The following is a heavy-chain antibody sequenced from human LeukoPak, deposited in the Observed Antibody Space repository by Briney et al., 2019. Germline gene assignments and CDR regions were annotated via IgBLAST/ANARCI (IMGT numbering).Heavy chain of an antibody. CDR3: ARSVYDSGGYYRVLDY. D-gene: IGHD3-22*01. V-gene: IGHV3-74*01. CDR1: GFTFSSYW. J-gene: IGHJ4*02. CDR2: INSDGSTT. Sequence: GGSLRLSCAASGFTFSSYWMHWVRQAPGKGLVWVSRINSDGSTTSYADSVKGRFTISRDNAKNTLYLQMNSLRAEDTAVYYCARSVYDSGGYYRVLDYWGQGTLVTVSS.